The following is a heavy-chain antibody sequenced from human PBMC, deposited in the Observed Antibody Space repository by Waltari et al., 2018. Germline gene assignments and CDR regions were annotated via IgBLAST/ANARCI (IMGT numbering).Heavy chain of an antibody. V-gene: IGHV3-74*01. Sequence: EVQLVEAGGDIVQPGGSLRLSCAASGFRFSDYWMHWVRQVPGKGLVWVSRINSDGSSISYADSGKGRFTISRDNSKNMLYLQLNSLRAEDTAVYYCARKGGRGYTYGPFYYDSWGQGTLVTVSS. D-gene: IGHD5-18*01. CDR3: ARKGGRGYTYGPFYYDS. CDR1: GFRFSDYW. CDR2: INSDGSSI. J-gene: IGHJ4*02.